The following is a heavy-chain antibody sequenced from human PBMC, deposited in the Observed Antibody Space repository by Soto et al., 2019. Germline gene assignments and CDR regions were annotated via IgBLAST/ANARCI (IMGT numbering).Heavy chain of an antibody. CDR3: ASGTEVSPSWDV. CDR1: GGSISSGGYY. V-gene: IGHV4-31*03. CDR2: IYYSGRT. D-gene: IGHD1-26*01. J-gene: IGHJ6*02. Sequence: QVQLQESGPGLVKPSQTLSLTCTVSGGSISSGGYYWSWIRQHPGKGLEWIGYIYYSGRTYYNPSLKSRVTISVDTSKNPFSTKLSSVTAADTAVYYCASGTEVSPSWDVWGQGTTVTVSS.